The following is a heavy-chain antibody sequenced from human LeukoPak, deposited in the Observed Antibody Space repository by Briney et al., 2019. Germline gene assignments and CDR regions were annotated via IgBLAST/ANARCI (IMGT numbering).Heavy chain of an antibody. CDR2: VNSDGSST. Sequence: GGSLRLSCAASGFTFTSYWMHWVRHAPGKGLVWGSRVNSDGSSTTYADSVKGRFTISRDNAKNTLYLQMNSLRAEDTAVYYCARGRYYGMDVWGQGTTVTVSS. J-gene: IGHJ6*02. V-gene: IGHV3-74*01. CDR1: GFTFTSYW. CDR3: ARGRYYGMDV.